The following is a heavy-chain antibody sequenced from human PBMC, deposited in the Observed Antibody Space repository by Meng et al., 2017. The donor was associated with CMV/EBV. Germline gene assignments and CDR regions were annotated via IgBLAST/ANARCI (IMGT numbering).Heavy chain of an antibody. Sequence: VQVVVSVGGLLKPGGSLRLSCAASGFTVSDYYMSWIRQAPGKGLEWVSYISRSSSYTNYADSVKGRFTISRDNAKNSLYLQMNSLRAEDTAVYYCARAGVAAAGTFGYWGQGTLVTVSS. CDR1: GFTVSDYY. CDR3: ARAGVAAAGTFGY. D-gene: IGHD6-13*01. V-gene: IGHV3-11*05. CDR2: ISRSSSYT. J-gene: IGHJ4*02.